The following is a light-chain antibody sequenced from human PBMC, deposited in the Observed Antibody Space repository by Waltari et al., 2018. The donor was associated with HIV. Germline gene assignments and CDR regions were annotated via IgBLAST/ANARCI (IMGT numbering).Light chain of an antibody. V-gene: IGKV4-1*01. Sequence: DVVMTQSPDALVGSLGERVTINCKSSQSILSNSNKKNYLAWYQQRPGQPPKLLVYRASTRESGVPARFSGSGSVTDFTLTITNLQAEDAAIYYCQQYYRTPPAFGQGTKVEI. CDR3: QQYYRTPPA. CDR2: RAS. J-gene: IGKJ1*01. CDR1: QSILSNSNKKNY.